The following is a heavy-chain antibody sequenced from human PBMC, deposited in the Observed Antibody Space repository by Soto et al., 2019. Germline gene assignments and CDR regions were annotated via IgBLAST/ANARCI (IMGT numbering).Heavy chain of an antibody. J-gene: IGHJ6*02. CDR1: GGTFSSYA. Sequence: QVQLVQSGAEVKKPGSSVKVSCKASGGTFSSYAISWVRQAPGQGLEWMGGIIPIVRTANYAQKFQGRVKITADESTSTAYRELSSLSSEDTAVYYCARDSGSSVKTERGYYYYGMDVWGQGTTVTVSS. CDR3: ARDSGSSVKTERGYYYYGMDV. D-gene: IGHD6-6*01. V-gene: IGHV1-69*01. CDR2: IIPIVRTA.